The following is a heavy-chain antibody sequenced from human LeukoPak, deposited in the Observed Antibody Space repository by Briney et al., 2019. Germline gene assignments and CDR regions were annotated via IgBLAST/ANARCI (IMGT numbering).Heavy chain of an antibody. V-gene: IGHV1-18*01. CDR3: ARGGRVLRFLEWFTNWFDP. CDR2: ISAYNGNT. D-gene: IGHD3-3*01. CDR1: GYTFTSYG. J-gene: IGHJ5*02. Sequence: ASVKVSCKASGYTFTSYGISWVRQAPGQGLEWMGWISAYNGNTNYAQKLQGRVTMTTDTPTSTAYMELRSLRSDDTAVYYCARGGRVLRFLEWFTNWFDPWGQGTLVTVSS.